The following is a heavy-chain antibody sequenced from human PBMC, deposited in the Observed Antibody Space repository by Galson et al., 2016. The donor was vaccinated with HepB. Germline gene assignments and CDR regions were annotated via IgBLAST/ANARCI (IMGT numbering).Heavy chain of an antibody. D-gene: IGHD4-11*01. CDR1: GASVSSGTYC. Sequence: SETLSLTCTVSGASVSSGTYCWSWIRQPAGKGLEWIGRMYPRGDSNYNPPLKSRVTMPVDMSKNQFSLSLTSVTAADTAVYFCARSPPGRRVGRPQYHFDYWGQGALVTVSS. CDR2: MYPRGDS. CDR3: ARSPPGRRVGRPQYHFDY. V-gene: IGHV4-61*10. J-gene: IGHJ4*02.